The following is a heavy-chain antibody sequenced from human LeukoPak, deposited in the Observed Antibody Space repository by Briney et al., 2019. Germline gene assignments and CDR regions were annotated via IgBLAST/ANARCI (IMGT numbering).Heavy chain of an antibody. CDR2: ISYDGSNK. D-gene: IGHD1-26*01. CDR1: GFTFSSYG. CDR3: AKEESGCYEEGDYFNY. J-gene: IGHJ4*02. V-gene: IGHV3-30*18. Sequence: GGSLRLSCAASGFTFSSYGMHWVRQAPGKGLEWVAVISYDGSNKYYADSVKGRFTISRDNSKNTLYLQMNSLRAEDTAVYYCAKEESGCYEEGDYFNYWGQGTLVTVSS.